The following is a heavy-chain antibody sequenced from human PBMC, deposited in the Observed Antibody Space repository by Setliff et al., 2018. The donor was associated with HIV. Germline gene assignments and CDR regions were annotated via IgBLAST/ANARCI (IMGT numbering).Heavy chain of an antibody. J-gene: IGHJ3*02. CDR2: INPSSCST. D-gene: IGHD3-10*01. CDR1: GYTFTSYY. V-gene: IGHV1-46*01. CDR3: ASTGGSENYPDSDAFDI. Sequence: ASVKVSCKASGYTFTSYYMHWVRQAPGQGLEWMGIINPSSCSTTYAQKFHARVTMTRDMSASTVYLELRSLRSEDTAVYFCASTGGSENYPDSDAFDIWGQGTLVTVSS.